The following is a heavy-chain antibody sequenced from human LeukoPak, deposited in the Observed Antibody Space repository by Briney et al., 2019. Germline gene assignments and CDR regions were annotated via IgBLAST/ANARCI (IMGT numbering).Heavy chain of an antibody. D-gene: IGHD6-19*01. V-gene: IGHV4-59*01. CDR2: IYYSGST. J-gene: IGHJ5*02. CDR3: ARGIAVAYNWFDP. CDR1: GGSISSYY. Sequence: SETLSLTCTVSGGSISSYYWSWIRQPPGNGLEWIGYIYYSGSTNYNPSLKSRVTISVDTSKNQFSLKLSSVTAADTAVYYCARGIAVAYNWFDPWGQGTLVTVSS.